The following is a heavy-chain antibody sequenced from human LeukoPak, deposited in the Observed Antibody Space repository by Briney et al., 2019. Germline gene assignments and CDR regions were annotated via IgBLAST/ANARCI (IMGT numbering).Heavy chain of an antibody. CDR3: AKMGIQLWLRGNWFDP. Sequence: GGSLRLSCAASGFTFSSYGMHWVRQAPGKGLEWVAVISYDGSNKYYADSVKGRFTISRDNSKNTLYLQMNSLRAEDTAVYYCAKMGIQLWLRGNWFDPWGQGTLVTVSS. D-gene: IGHD5-18*01. J-gene: IGHJ5*02. CDR1: GFTFSSYG. V-gene: IGHV3-30*18. CDR2: ISYDGSNK.